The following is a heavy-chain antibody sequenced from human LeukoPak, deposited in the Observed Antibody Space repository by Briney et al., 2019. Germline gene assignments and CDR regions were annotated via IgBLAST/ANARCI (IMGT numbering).Heavy chain of an antibody. CDR3: ASRMDV. V-gene: IGHV4-59*01. CDR2: IYYSGST. J-gene: IGHJ6*03. Sequence: SETLSLTCTVSGGSISSYYWSWIRQPTGKGLEWIGYIYYSGSTNYNPSLKSRVTISVDTSKNQFSLKLSSVAAADTAVYYCASRMDVWGKGTTVTVSS. CDR1: GGSISSYY.